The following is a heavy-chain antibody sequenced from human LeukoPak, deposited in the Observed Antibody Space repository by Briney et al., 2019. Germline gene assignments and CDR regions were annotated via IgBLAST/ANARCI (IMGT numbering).Heavy chain of an antibody. D-gene: IGHD6-13*01. CDR1: GGSFSGYY. CDR3: ARGPGIVVAPTRRLTYGMDV. V-gene: IGHV4-34*01. CDR2: INHRGST. Sequence: AETLSLTCAAYGGSFSGYYWSWIRQPPGKGLEWVGEINHRGSTNYNPSLKSRVTISVDTSKNQFSLKLSSVTAADTAVFYCARGPGIVVAPTRRLTYGMDVGGQGTTVTVSS. J-gene: IGHJ6*02.